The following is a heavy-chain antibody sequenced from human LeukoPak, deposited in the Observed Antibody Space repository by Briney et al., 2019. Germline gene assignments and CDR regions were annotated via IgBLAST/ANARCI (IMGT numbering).Heavy chain of an antibody. V-gene: IGHV1-69*13. CDR1: EGTLNNYA. Sequence: RASVNVSCKTPEGTLNNYAITWVRQAPGQGLEWMGVFIPIFGTANYAQKFQGRVTITADESTSTAYMELSSLRSEDTAVYYCASRLRTEMRDYYYMDVWGKGTTVTISS. D-gene: IGHD3-16*01. CDR3: ASRLRTEMRDYYYMDV. J-gene: IGHJ6*03. CDR2: FIPIFGTA.